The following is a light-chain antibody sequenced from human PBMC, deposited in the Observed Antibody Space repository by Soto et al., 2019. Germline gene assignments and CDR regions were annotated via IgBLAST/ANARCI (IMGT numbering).Light chain of an antibody. CDR2: DNN. V-gene: IGLV1-51*01. J-gene: IGLJ1*01. CDR1: SSNIGNNY. Sequence: QSVLTQPPSVSAAPGQKVTISCSGSSSNIGNNYVSCYQQLPGTAPKLLIYDNNKRPSGIPDRFSDSKSGTSATLAITGLQTGDEADYYCGTWDSSLSAYVFGTGTKLTVL. CDR3: GTWDSSLSAYV.